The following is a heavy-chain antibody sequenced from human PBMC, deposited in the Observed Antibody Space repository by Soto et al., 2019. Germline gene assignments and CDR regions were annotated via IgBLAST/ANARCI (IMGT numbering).Heavy chain of an antibody. D-gene: IGHD3-22*01. CDR1: GYSISSSNW. J-gene: IGHJ3*02. V-gene: IGHV4-28*03. Sequence: SETLSLTCGVSGYSISSSNWWGWIRQPPGKGLEWIGYIYYSGTTHYNPSLKSRVTMSVDTSKNQFSLKLNSVTAADTAVYYCARGYHYYDSSGPTDAFDIWGQGTMVTVSS. CDR2: IYYSGTT. CDR3: ARGYHYYDSSGPTDAFDI.